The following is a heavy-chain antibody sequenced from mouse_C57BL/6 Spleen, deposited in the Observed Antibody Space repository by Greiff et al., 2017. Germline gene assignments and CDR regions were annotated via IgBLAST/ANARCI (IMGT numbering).Heavy chain of an antibody. CDR3: ARLVLGAMDY. CDR1: GYTFTSYW. CDR2: IDPSDSYT. D-gene: IGHD3-3*01. V-gene: IGHV1-69*01. Sequence: QVQLQQPGAELVMPGASVKLSCKASGYTFTSYWMHWVKQRPGQGLEWIGEIDPSDSYTNYNQKFKGKSTLTVDKSSSTAYMQLSSLTSEDSAVYYCARLVLGAMDYWGQGTSVTGSS. J-gene: IGHJ4*01.